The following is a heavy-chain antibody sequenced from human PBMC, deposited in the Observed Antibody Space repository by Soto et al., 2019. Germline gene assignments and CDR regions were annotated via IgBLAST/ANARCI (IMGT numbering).Heavy chain of an antibody. CDR1: GDSVSSNTAS. CDR2: TYYRSKWFK. CDR3: ARGIGSGYGYNDY. V-gene: IGHV6-1*01. D-gene: IGHD5-18*01. J-gene: IGHJ4*02. Sequence: QVQLQQSGPGLVNPSQTLSLTCAISGDSVSSNTASWNWIRQSPSRGLEWLGRTYYRSKWFKEYAESVKSRMTINPDTSTNHFSLQLNSVTPEDTAVYFCARGIGSGYGYNDYWCQGTLVTVSS.